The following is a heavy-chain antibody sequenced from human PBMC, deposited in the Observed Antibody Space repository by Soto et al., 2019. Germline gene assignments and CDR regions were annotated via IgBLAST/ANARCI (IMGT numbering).Heavy chain of an antibody. V-gene: IGHV4-4*02. CDR3: AREIVTAGGNNYFDP. CDR1: GGTVASSNW. J-gene: IGHJ5*02. CDR2: VYHTGDT. D-gene: IGHD2-21*02. Sequence: QVQLQESGPRLVKPSGSLSLTCGVSGGTVASSNWWSWVRQSPGGGLEWIGNVYHTGDTNFNPSLQSRGTISVDKSNNQFSLRLNSLTAADTAVYFCAREIVTAGGNNYFDPWGPGTLVTVSS.